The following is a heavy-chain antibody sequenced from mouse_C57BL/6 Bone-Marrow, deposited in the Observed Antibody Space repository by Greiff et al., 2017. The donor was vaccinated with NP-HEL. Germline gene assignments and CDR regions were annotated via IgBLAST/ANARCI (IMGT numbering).Heavy chain of an antibody. J-gene: IGHJ4*01. CDR2: IHPNSGST. D-gene: IGHD2-4*01. V-gene: IGHV1-64*01. CDR1: GYTFTSYW. CDR3: ARSGDYGGLDYYAMDY. Sequence: QVQLQQPGAELVKPGASVKLSCKASGYTFTSYWMHWVKQRPGQGLEWIGMIHPNSGSTNYNEKFKSKATLTVDKSSSTAYMQLSSLTSEDSAVYYCARSGDYGGLDYYAMDYWGQGTSVTVSS.